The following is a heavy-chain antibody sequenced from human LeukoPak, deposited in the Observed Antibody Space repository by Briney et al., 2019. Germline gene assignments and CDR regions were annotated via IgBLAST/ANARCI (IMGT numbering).Heavy chain of an antibody. D-gene: IGHD3-10*02. CDR1: GFTFNSYA. CDR3: AELGITMIGGV. V-gene: IGHV3-23*01. CDR2: ISGSGGNT. J-gene: IGHJ6*04. Sequence: GGSLRLSCAASGFTFNSYAMSWVRQAPGKGLEWVSAISGSGGNTYYADSVKGRFTISRDNAKNSLYLQMNSLRAEDTAVYYCAELGITMIGGVWGKGTTVTISS.